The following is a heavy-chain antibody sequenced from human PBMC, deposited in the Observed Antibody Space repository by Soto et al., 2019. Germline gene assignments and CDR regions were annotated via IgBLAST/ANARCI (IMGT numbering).Heavy chain of an antibody. CDR2: IIPVIDTS. V-gene: IGHV1-69*06. J-gene: IGHJ3*02. CDR3: ARGSGAAAFDI. Sequence: QGQLVQSGAEVKKPGSSVKVSCKVSGGTCNIRWVRQAPGQGLEWMGGIIPVIDTSNYARKFQGRVVISADRATNMVYMEMMSLTLEDTAVYYCARGSGAAAFDICGQGTRVTVSS. CDR1: GGTCN. D-gene: IGHD7-27*01.